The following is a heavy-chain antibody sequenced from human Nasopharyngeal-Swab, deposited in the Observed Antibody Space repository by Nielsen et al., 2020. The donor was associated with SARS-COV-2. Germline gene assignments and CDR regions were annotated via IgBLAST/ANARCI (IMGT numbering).Heavy chain of an antibody. CDR2: IIPIFGTA. CDR1: GGTFSSYA. D-gene: IGHD3-10*01. J-gene: IGHJ6*03. CDR3: ARDLMVRGVILPAMDV. Sequence: SVKVSCKASGGTFSSYAIGWVRQAPGQGLEWMGGIIPIFGTANYAQKFQGRVTITADESTSTAYMELSSLRSEDTAVYYCARDLMVRGVILPAMDVWGKGTTVTVSS. V-gene: IGHV1-69*13.